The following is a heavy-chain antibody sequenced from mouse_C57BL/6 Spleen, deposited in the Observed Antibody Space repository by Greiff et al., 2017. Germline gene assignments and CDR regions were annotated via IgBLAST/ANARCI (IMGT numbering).Heavy chain of an antibody. CDR2: ISSGSSTI. V-gene: IGHV5-17*01. CDR3: ARKDYGSSYWYFDV. J-gene: IGHJ1*03. Sequence: EVKLVESGGGLVKPGGSLKLSCAASGFTFSDYGMHWVRQAPEKGLEWVAYISSGSSTIYYADTVKGRFAISRDNAKNTLFLQMPSLRSEDTAMYYCARKDYGSSYWYFDVWGTGTTVTVSS. D-gene: IGHD1-1*01. CDR1: GFTFSDYG.